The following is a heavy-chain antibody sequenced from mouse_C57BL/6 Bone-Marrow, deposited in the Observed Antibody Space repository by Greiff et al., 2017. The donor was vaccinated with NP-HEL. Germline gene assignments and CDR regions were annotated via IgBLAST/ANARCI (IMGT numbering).Heavy chain of an antibody. CDR2: IYPRDGST. CDR1: GYTFTSYD. J-gene: IGHJ4*01. Sequence: QVQLKESGPELVKPGASVKLSCKASGYTFTSYDINWVKQRPGQGLEWIGWIYPRDGSTKYNEKFKGKATLTVDTSSSTAYMELHSLTSEDSAVYFCASGAMDYWGQGTSVTVSS. CDR3: ASGAMDY. V-gene: IGHV1-85*01.